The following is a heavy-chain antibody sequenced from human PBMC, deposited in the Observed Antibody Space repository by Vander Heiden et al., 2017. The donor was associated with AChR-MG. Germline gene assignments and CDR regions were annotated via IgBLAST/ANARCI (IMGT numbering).Heavy chain of an antibody. CDR2: FSKSAENT. CDR3: AKLNGYDGVDDAFDM. D-gene: IGHD5-12*01. CDR1: GFAFSDSA. J-gene: IGHJ3*02. Sequence: EAQSLESGGRLVQPGASLRLSCTASGFAFSDSAISWVRQPPGSGLECVSSFSKSAENTYYAASVKGRFTISRDNSKNTVYLQMNSLRAEDTAIYYCAKLNGYDGVDDAFDMWGQGTMVTVSS. V-gene: IGHV3-23*01.